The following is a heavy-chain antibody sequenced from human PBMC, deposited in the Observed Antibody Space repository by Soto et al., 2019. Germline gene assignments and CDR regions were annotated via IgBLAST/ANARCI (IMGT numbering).Heavy chain of an antibody. CDR1: GFTFSSYS. Sequence: GGSLRLSCAASGFTFSSYSMNWVRQAPGKGLEWVSAISGSGGSTCYADSVKGRFTISRDNSKNTLYLQMNSLRAEDTAVYYCAKESGQWSYYFDYWGQGTLVTVSS. CDR2: ISGSGGST. D-gene: IGHD6-19*01. J-gene: IGHJ4*02. CDR3: AKESGQWSYYFDY. V-gene: IGHV3-23*01.